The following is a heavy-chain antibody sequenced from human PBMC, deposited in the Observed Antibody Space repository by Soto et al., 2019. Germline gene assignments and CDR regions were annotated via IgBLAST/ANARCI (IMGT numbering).Heavy chain of an antibody. J-gene: IGHJ6*02. CDR3: AHSRCGGDCLQSYSSHYYYGMDV. D-gene: IGHD2-21*02. CDR1: GFSLSTSGVG. V-gene: IGHV2-5*02. CDR2: IYWDDDK. Sequence: QITLKESGPTLVKPTQTLTLTCTFSGFSLSTSGVGVGWIRQPPGKALEWLALIYWDDDKRYSPSLRSRLTITKDTSKNQVALTMTTMDPVDTATYYCAHSRCGGDCLQSYSSHYYYGMDVWGQGTTVTVSS.